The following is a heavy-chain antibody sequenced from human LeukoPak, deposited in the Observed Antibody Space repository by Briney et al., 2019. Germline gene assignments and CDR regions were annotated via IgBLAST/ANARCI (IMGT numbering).Heavy chain of an antibody. CDR1: GYTFTSYY. CDR3: ARGLRDYGNYEGYYFDY. Sequence: ASVKVSCKASGYTFTSYYMHWVRQAPGQGLEWMGIINPSGGSTSYAQKFQGRVTVTRDTSTSTVYMELSTLRSEDTAVYYCARGLRDYGNYEGYYFDYWGQGALVSVSS. CDR2: INPSGGST. J-gene: IGHJ4*02. V-gene: IGHV1-46*01. D-gene: IGHD4-11*01.